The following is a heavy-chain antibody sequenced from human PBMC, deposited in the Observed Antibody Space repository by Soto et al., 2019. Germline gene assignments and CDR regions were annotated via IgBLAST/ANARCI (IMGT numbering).Heavy chain of an antibody. Sequence: EVQLVESGGGVVQPGGSLKLSCAASGFSFSGSAMHWVRQASGKGLEWVSRIRSKTPNHATAYAASVEGRFTISRDDSTNKTYLQMNSLKTEDTAVHYCTKQGRGQGRDYFDNTVDSSSIAQWGQGTLVTVSS. V-gene: IGHV3-73*02. CDR1: GFSFSGSA. J-gene: IGHJ4*02. CDR3: TKQGRGQGRDYFDNTVDSSSIAQ. D-gene: IGHD3-22*01. CDR2: IRSKTPNHAT.